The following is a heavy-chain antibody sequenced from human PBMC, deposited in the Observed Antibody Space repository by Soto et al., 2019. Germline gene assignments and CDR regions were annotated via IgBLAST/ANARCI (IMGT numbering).Heavy chain of an antibody. D-gene: IGHD3-22*01. CDR3: ARAGVVGNPFVSGYYDDFDY. CDR2: IIPIFGTA. CDR1: GGTFSSYA. Sequence: QVQLVQSGAEVKKPGSSVKVSCKASGGTFSSYAISWVRQAPGQGLEWMGGIIPIFGTANYAQKFQGRVTITVDDSTSIGYMEVRSLRSGDTAVYSCARAGVVGNPFVSGYYDDFDYWGQGTLVTVSS. V-gene: IGHV1-69*12. J-gene: IGHJ4*02.